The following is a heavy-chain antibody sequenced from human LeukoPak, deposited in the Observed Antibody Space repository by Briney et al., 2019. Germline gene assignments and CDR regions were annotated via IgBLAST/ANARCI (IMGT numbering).Heavy chain of an antibody. CDR3: ARVLTGYYCFDY. CDR2: INPSGGST. Sequence: AASVKVSCKASGYTFTSHYMHWVRQAPGQGLEWMGIINPSGGSTSYAQKFQGRVTMTRDMSTSTVYMELSSLRSEDTAVYYCARVLTGYYCFDYWGQGTLVTVSS. D-gene: IGHD3-9*01. CDR1: GYTFTSHY. V-gene: IGHV1-46*01. J-gene: IGHJ4*02.